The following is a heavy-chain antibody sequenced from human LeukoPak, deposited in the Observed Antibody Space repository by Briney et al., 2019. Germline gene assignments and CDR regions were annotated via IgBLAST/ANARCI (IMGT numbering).Heavy chain of an antibody. CDR1: GFTFSDYY. J-gene: IGHJ4*02. CDR2: ISSSGSTI. D-gene: IGHD1-7*01. V-gene: IGHV3-11*04. CDR3: ARELDLYNWNYGGGYYFDY. Sequence: GGPLRLSCGASGFTFSDYYMSWFRKSPGKGLEWVSYISSSGSTIYYADSVKGRFTISSDNAKNSLYLQMNSLRAEDTAVYYCARELDLYNWNYGGGYYFDYWGQGTLVTVSS.